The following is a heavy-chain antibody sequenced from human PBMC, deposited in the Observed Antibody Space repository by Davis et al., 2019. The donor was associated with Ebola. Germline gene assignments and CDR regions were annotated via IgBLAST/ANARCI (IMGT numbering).Heavy chain of an antibody. CDR2: IYYSGST. Sequence: SETLSLTCTVSGGSVSSGSYYWSWIRQPPEKGLEWVGYIYYSGSTNYNPSLKSRVTISVDPSKNQFSLKLRSVTAADTAVYYCARQNGDSRFDYYYGMDVWGQGTTVTVSS. V-gene: IGHV4-61*01. CDR1: GGSVSSGSYY. CDR3: ARQNGDSRFDYYYGMDV. D-gene: IGHD4-17*01. J-gene: IGHJ6*02.